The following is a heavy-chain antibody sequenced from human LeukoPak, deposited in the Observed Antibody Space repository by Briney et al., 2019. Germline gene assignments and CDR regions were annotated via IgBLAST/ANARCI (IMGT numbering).Heavy chain of an antibody. CDR2: MNPNSGNT. CDR3: ARGHALLRYFDWFDP. Sequence: ASVKVSCKASGYTFTGHYIHWVRQAPGQGLEWMGWMNPNSGNTGYAQKFQGRVTMTRNTSISTAYMELSSLRSEDTAVYYCARGHALLRYFDWFDPWGQGTLVTVSS. V-gene: IGHV1-8*02. D-gene: IGHD3-9*01. CDR1: GYTFTGHY. J-gene: IGHJ5*02.